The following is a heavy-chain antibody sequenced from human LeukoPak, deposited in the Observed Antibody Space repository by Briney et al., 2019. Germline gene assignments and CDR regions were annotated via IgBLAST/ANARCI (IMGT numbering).Heavy chain of an antibody. J-gene: IGHJ6*04. CDR2: INHSGST. D-gene: IGHD2-15*01. CDR3: ARAVVVVVQRFYYYYGMDV. V-gene: IGHV4-34*01. Sequence: SETLSLTCAVYGGSFSGYYWSWIRQPPGKGLEWVGEINHSGSTNYNPSLKSRVTISVDTSKNQFSLKLSSVTAADTAVYYCARAVVVVVQRFYYYYGMDVWGKGTTVTVSS. CDR1: GGSFSGYY.